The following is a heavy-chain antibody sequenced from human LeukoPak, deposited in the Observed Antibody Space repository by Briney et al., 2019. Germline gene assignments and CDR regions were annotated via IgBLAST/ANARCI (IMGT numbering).Heavy chain of an antibody. J-gene: IGHJ3*01. V-gene: IGHV3-48*02. CDR3: AREDDDWGPNTLDV. Sequence: GGSLRLSCAASGFTFSSHSMNWVRQAPGKGLEWLSYIDSGSGNIYYRDSVKGRFTISRDNAQDSLYLQMDSLRDEDTAVYYCAREDDDWGPNTLDVWDQGTVVTVSS. CDR2: IDSGSGNI. CDR1: GFTFSSHS. D-gene: IGHD7-27*01.